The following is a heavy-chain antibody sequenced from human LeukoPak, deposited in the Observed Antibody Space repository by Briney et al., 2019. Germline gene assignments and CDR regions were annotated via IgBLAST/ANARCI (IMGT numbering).Heavy chain of an antibody. CDR3: ARGRPGGGDCYYDY. Sequence: ASVKVSCKASGYTFTNYGISWVRQAPGQGLEWMGWINPNSGGTNYAQKFQGRVTMTRDTSISTAYMELSRLRSDDTAVYYCARGRPGGGDCYYDYWGQGTLVTVSS. CDR2: INPNSGGT. J-gene: IGHJ4*02. D-gene: IGHD2-21*02. V-gene: IGHV1-2*02. CDR1: GYTFTNYG.